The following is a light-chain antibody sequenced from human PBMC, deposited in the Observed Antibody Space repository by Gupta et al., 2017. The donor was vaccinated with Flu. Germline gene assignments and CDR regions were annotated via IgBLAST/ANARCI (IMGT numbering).Light chain of an antibody. CDR1: QTITTINSN. V-gene: IGKV1-39*01. Sequence: DIQMTQSPSSLSASVGDRVTLTCRASQTITTINSNLNWYQQKPGKAPNLLIYAASTLQSGVPSRFSGSGSGTDFTLTISSLQPEDFATYYCQQSYSIPLTFGGGTKVEIK. CDR3: QQSYSIPLT. J-gene: IGKJ4*01. CDR2: AAS.